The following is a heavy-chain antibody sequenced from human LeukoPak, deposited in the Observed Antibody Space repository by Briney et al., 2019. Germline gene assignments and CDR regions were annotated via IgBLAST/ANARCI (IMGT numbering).Heavy chain of an antibody. CDR1: GGSISSSSHF. CDR2: IYYSGNT. Sequence: SETLSLTCSVSGGSISSSSHFWGWIRQPPGKGLEWIGSIYYSGNTYYNPSLESRVTMSVDTSKNYFSLKVTSVTAADTAMYYCARHENIVVEASATAFDYWGQGTLVTVSS. CDR3: ARHENIVVEASATAFDY. V-gene: IGHV4-39*01. J-gene: IGHJ4*02. D-gene: IGHD2-15*01.